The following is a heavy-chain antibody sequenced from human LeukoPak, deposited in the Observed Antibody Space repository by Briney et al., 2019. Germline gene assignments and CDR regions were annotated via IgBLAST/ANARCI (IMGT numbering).Heavy chain of an antibody. CDR2: ISSDGSNK. Sequence: GGSLRLSCAASGFTFSSYGMHWVRQAPGKGLEWVALISSDGSNKYYADSVKGRFTISRDNSKHTLYLHMSSLRAEDTAVYYCARGKIVGARMDYWGQGTLVTVSS. D-gene: IGHD1-26*01. J-gene: IGHJ4*02. CDR3: ARGKIVGARMDY. CDR1: GFTFSSYG. V-gene: IGHV3-30*03.